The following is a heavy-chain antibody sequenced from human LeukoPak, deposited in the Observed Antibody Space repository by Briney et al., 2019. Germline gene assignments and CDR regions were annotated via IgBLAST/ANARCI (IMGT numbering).Heavy chain of an antibody. V-gene: IGHV1-2*06. CDR1: GYTFTGYY. CDR3: ARDSRPSYDSSGYYYPGDY. Sequence: GASVKVSCKASGYTFTGYYMHWVRQAPGQGLEWMGRINPNSGGTSYAQKFQGRVTLTRDTSTSTVYMELTSLRSEDTAVYYCARDSRPSYDSSGYYYPGDYWGQGTLVTVSS. D-gene: IGHD3-22*01. CDR2: INPNSGGT. J-gene: IGHJ4*02.